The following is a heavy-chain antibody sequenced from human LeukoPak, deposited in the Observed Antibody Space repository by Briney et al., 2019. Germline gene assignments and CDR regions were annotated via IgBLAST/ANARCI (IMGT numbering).Heavy chain of an antibody. J-gene: IGHJ6*03. CDR1: GFTFYNYA. CDR2: ISSSGGST. D-gene: IGHD2/OR15-2a*01. Sequence: PGGSLRLSCAASGFTFYNYAMTWVRQAPGKGLEWVLHISSSGGSTYYADSVKGRFTISRDNSKNTLYLQMNSLRAEDTAVYYCAREWGNSYMDVWGKGTTVTVSS. CDR3: AREWGNSYMDV. V-gene: IGHV3-23*01.